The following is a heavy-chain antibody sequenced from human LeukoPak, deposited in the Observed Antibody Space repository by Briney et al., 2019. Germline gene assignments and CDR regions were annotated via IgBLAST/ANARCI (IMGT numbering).Heavy chain of an antibody. D-gene: IGHD3-10*01. CDR1: GVSIRSGGYS. J-gene: IGHJ5*02. V-gene: IGHV4-30-4*07. Sequence: SETLSLTCAVSGVSIRSGGYSWSWIRQPPRKGLEWIGYIYYSGSTYYNPSLKSRVTISVDTSKNQFSLKLSSVTAADTALYYCARESNYHGSGTGWFDPWGQGTLVTVSS. CDR3: ARESNYHGSGTGWFDP. CDR2: IYYSGST.